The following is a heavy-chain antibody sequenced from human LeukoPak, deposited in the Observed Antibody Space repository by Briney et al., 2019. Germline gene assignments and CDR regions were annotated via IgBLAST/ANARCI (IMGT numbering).Heavy chain of an antibody. CDR3: ARDDYGGSF. Sequence: ASVRVSCKASGYTFTSSGISWVRQAPGQGLEWMGWISTYNGNTNYAQKLQGRVTMTTDTSTSTAYMELRSLRSDDAAVYYCARDDYGGSFRGQGTLVTVSS. V-gene: IGHV1-18*01. CDR1: GYTFTSSG. CDR2: ISTYNGNT. D-gene: IGHD4-23*01. J-gene: IGHJ4*02.